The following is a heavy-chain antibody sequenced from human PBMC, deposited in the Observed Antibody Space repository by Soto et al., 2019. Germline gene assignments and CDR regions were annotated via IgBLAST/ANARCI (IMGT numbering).Heavy chain of an antibody. CDR3: ARDYYDSSGYYGAIGD. Sequence: PGGSLRLSCAASGFTFSSYSMNWVRQAPGKGLEWVSYISSSSSTIYYADSVKGRFTISRDNAKNSLYLQMNSLRDEDTAVYYCARDYYDSSGYYGAIGDWGQGTLVNVSS. CDR1: GFTFSSYS. D-gene: IGHD3-22*01. CDR2: ISSSSSTI. V-gene: IGHV3-48*02. J-gene: IGHJ4*02.